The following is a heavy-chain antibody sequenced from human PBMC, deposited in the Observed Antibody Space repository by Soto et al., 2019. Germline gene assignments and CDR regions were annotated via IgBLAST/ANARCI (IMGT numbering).Heavy chain of an antibody. CDR3: AKRKYCPSTTCFDY. V-gene: IGHV3-23*01. CDR1: GFTFSSYA. J-gene: IGHJ4*02. D-gene: IGHD2-2*01. Sequence: GGSLRLSCAASGFTFSSYAMSWVRQAPGKGLEWVSAISGSGGSTYHAESVKGRFTISTDDSENTLYLQMSSLRAEDTAVYYCAKRKYCPSTTCFDYWGQGTQVTVSS. CDR2: ISGSGGST.